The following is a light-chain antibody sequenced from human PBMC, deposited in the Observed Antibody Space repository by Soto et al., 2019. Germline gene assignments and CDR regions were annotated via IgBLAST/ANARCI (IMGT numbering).Light chain of an antibody. CDR1: QNILYSSNNKNY. CDR3: KKYYGGPKL. J-gene: IGKJ2*01. V-gene: IGKV4-1*01. Sequence: DIVMTQSPDSLAVSLGERATINCRSSQNILYSSNNKNYLAWYQQKPGQPPNLLIYWASTRESGVPDRFSGSGSGTVSTPTIAGRKAEEWAFYYGKKYYGGPKLFGQGPSWRSN. CDR2: WAS.